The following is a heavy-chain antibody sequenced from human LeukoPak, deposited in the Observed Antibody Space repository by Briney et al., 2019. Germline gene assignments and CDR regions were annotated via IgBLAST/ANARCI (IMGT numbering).Heavy chain of an antibody. J-gene: IGHJ4*02. CDR1: GGTFSSYA. Sequence: SVKVSCKASGGTFSSYAISWVRQAPGQGLEWVGRIIPIFGTANYAQKFQGRVTITTDESTSTAYMELSSLRSEDTAVYYCARETSGWYRIEGWGQGTLVTVSS. D-gene: IGHD6-19*01. CDR3: ARETSGWYRIEG. CDR2: IIPIFGTA. V-gene: IGHV1-69*05.